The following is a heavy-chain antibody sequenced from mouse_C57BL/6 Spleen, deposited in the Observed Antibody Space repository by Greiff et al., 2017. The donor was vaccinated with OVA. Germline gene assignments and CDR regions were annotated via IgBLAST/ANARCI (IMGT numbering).Heavy chain of an antibody. CDR3: ARTGYDGRGGYFDV. D-gene: IGHD2-2*01. V-gene: IGHV1-82*01. Sequence: QVQLQQSGPELVKPGASVKISCKASGYAFSSSWMNWVKQRPGKGLEWIGRIYPGDGDTNYNGKFKGKATLTADKSSSTAYMQLSSLTSEDSAVYFCARTGYDGRGGYFDVWGTGTTVTVSS. CDR2: IYPGDGDT. J-gene: IGHJ1*03. CDR1: GYAFSSSW.